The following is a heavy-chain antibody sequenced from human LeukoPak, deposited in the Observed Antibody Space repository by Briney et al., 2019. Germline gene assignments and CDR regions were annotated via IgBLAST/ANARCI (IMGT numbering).Heavy chain of an antibody. CDR2: IYHSGST. J-gene: IGHJ6*03. CDR3: ARDLLYGSGSYYIDWYYYYYMDV. CDR1: GYSLSSGYY. D-gene: IGHD3-10*01. Sequence: SETLSLTCTVSGYSLSSGYYWGWIRQPPGKGLEWIGSIYHSGSTYYNPSLKSRVTISVDTSKNQFSLKLSSVTAADTAVYYCARDLLYGSGSYYIDWYYYYYMDVWGKGTTVTVSS. V-gene: IGHV4-38-2*02.